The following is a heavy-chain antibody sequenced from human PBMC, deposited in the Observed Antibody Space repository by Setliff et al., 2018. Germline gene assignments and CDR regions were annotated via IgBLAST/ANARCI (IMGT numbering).Heavy chain of an antibody. V-gene: IGHV3-30*04. Sequence: GGSLRLSCAASGFTFSSYAMYWVRQAPGKGLEWVAVISYDGSNKYYADSVKGRFTISRDNSKNTLYLQMNSLRAEDTAVYYCARALRGYCSGGSCYNWFDPWGQGTLVTVSS. CDR3: ARALRGYCSGGSCYNWFDP. D-gene: IGHD2-15*01. CDR2: ISYDGSNK. J-gene: IGHJ5*02. CDR1: GFTFSSYA.